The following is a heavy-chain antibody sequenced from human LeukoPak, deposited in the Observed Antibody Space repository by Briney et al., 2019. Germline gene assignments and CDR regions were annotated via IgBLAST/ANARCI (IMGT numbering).Heavy chain of an antibody. D-gene: IGHD6-19*01. CDR2: VYQTGDT. CDR3: ARHARLPVAATYYYYAWDV. V-gene: IGHV4-59*08. CDR1: GGSMNNYY. J-gene: IGHJ6*02. Sequence: SETLSLTCTVSGGSMNNYYWSWFRRPPGKGLEWIAYVYQTGDTRYNPSLKSRLSISLDTSKNQFSLQLRSVTATDTAVYYCARHARLPVAATYYYYAWDVWGQGTTVTVSS.